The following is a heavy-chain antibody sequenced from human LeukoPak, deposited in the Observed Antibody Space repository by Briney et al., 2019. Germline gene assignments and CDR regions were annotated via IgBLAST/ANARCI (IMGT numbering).Heavy chain of an antibody. CDR1: GGSFSGYY. Sequence: PSETLSLTCAVYGGSFSGYYWSWIRQPPGKGLEWIGEINHSGSTNYNPSLKSRVTISVDTSKNQFSLKLSSVTAADTAVYYCARLGITRRTPFDYWGQGTLVTVSS. J-gene: IGHJ4*02. D-gene: IGHD3-10*01. CDR3: ARLGITRRTPFDY. V-gene: IGHV4-34*01. CDR2: INHSGST.